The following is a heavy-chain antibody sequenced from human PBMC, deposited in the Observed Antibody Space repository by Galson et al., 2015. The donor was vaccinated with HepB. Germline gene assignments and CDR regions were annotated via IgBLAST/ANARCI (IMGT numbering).Heavy chain of an antibody. CDR3: ARGFAPFAYSSGWYFDY. J-gene: IGHJ4*02. CDR1: GYSFNSYW. Sequence: QSGAEVKKPGESLKISCKGSGYSFNSYWIGWVRQMPGKGLEWMGIIYPGDSDTRYSPSFQGQVTISADKSTSTAYLRWSGLKASDTAMFYCARGFAPFAYSSGWYFDYWGQGTLVTVSS. D-gene: IGHD6-19*01. V-gene: IGHV5-51*01. CDR2: IYPGDSDT.